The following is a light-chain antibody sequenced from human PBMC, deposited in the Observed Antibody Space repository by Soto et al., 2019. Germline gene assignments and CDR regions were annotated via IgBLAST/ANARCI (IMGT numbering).Light chain of an antibody. J-gene: IGKJ5*01. V-gene: IGKV3-15*01. CDR3: QQYNNWPPIT. CDR2: RAS. Sequence: EIVLTQSPATLSLSPGERATLACRASQSVIRYLAWYQQRPGQSPRLLIYRASARATGVPDRFSGSGSGTEFTLTISSLQSEDFAVYYCQQYNNWPPITFGQGTRLEIK. CDR1: QSVIRY.